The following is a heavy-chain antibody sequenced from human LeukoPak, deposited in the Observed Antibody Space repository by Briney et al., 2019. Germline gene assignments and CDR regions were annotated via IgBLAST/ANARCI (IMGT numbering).Heavy chain of an antibody. D-gene: IGHD4/OR15-4a*01. V-gene: IGHV3-11*01. CDR1: GFTFDDYY. CDR2: ISASGTMT. Sequence: PGGSLRLSCAASGFTFDDYYMSWIRQAPGKGLQWTSSISASGTMTFYADSVQGRFTISRDNAKNSLHLQLNSLRAEDTAVYYCARHMVLSPCDYWGQGTLVAVSS. CDR3: ARHMVLSPCDY. J-gene: IGHJ4*02.